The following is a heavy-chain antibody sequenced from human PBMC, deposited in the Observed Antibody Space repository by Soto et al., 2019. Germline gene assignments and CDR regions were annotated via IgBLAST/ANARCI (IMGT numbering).Heavy chain of an antibody. J-gene: IGHJ6*02. CDR3: ARDLIQLERDRPGI. V-gene: IGHV1-18*01. D-gene: IGHD1-1*01. CDR2: ISAYNGNT. CDR1: GYTFTSYG. Sequence: ASVKVSCKASGYTFTSYGISWVRQAPGQGLEWMGWISAYNGNTNYAQKLQGRVTMTTDTSTSTAYMELRSLRSDDTAVYYCARDLIQLERDRPGIRGQGSSVIVSS.